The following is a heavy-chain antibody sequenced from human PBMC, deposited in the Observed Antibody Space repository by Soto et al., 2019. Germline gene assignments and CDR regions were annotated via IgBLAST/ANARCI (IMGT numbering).Heavy chain of an antibody. CDR3: AKADYSSGWYGVGDFDY. CDR2: ISGSGGST. J-gene: IGHJ4*02. D-gene: IGHD6-19*01. Sequence: PGGSLRLSCAASGFTFSSYAMSWVRQAPGKGLEWVSAISGSGGSTYYADSVKGRFTISRDNSKNTLYLQMNGLRAEDTAVYYCAKADYSSGWYGVGDFDYWGQGTLVTVSS. V-gene: IGHV3-23*01. CDR1: GFTFSSYA.